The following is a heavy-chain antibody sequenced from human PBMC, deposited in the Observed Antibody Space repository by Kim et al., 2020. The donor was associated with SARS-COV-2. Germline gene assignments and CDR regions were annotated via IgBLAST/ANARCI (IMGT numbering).Heavy chain of an antibody. V-gene: IGHV4-39*01. D-gene: IGHD5-12*01. CDR3: ARQAGVGWLQLGFGY. CDR2: IYYSGST. J-gene: IGHJ4*02. Sequence: SETLSLTCTVSGGSISSSSYYWGWIRQPPGKGLEWIGSIYYSGSTYYNPSLKSRVTISVDPSKNQFSLNLSSVTAADTAVYYCARQAGVGWLQLGFGYWGQGTRVTVSS. CDR1: GGSISSSSYY.